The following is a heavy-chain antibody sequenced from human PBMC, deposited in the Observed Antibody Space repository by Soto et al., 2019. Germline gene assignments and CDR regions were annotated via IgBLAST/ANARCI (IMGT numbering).Heavy chain of an antibody. V-gene: IGHV1-3*01. CDR3: ASAEYCSGWRGMSRFGWFDP. CDR1: GYTFTSYA. J-gene: IGHJ5*02. Sequence: QVQLVQSGAEVKKPGASVKVSCKPSGYTFTSYAIHWVRQAPGQRLERMGWINAGTGNTKYSQKFQGRVTITRDTSASTAYMELGSLRSEDTTVYYCASAEYCSGWRGMSRFGWFDPWGQGTLVTVSS. D-gene: IGHD6-19*01. CDR2: INAGTGNT.